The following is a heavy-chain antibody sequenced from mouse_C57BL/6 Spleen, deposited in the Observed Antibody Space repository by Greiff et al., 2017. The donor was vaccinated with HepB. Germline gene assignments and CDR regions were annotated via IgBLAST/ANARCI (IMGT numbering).Heavy chain of an antibody. J-gene: IGHJ2*01. V-gene: IGHV2-9*02. CDR2: IWAGGST. CDR3: ARLEDI. D-gene: IGHD1-3*01. Sequence: VQLQQSGPGLVAPSQILSITCTVSGFSLTSYGVHWVRQPPGKGLEWLGVIWAGGSTNYNSALMSRPCISKDNSKSPVFLKMNSLQTDDTAMYYCARLEDIWGQGTTLTVSS. CDR1: GFSLTSYG.